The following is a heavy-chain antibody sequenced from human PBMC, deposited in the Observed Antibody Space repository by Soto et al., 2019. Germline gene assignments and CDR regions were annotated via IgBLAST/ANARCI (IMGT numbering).Heavy chain of an antibody. D-gene: IGHD5-18*01. V-gene: IGHV3-74*01. Sequence: EVQLVESGGGLVQPGGSLRLSCAASGFTFSSYWMHWVRQAPGKGLVWVSRINSDGSSTSYADSVKGRFTISRDNAKNTLYLQMNSLRAEDTAVYYCARDPVSGYSYGDFDYWGQGTLVTVSS. CDR1: GFTFSSYW. CDR3: ARDPVSGYSYGDFDY. J-gene: IGHJ4*02. CDR2: INSDGSST.